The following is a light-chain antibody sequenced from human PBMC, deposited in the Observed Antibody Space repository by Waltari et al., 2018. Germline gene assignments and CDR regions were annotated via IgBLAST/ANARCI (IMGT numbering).Light chain of an antibody. CDR1: SSDVGDY. CDR2: EVT. CDR3: SSYAGSNNLV. V-gene: IGLV2-8*01. Sequence: QSALTQPPSASGSPGQSVTISCTGTSSDVGDYVSWYQQHPGKAPKLMISEVTKRPSGVPDRFSGSKFGNTASLTVSGLQAEDEADYYCSSYAGSNNLVFGGGTKLTVL. J-gene: IGLJ2*01.